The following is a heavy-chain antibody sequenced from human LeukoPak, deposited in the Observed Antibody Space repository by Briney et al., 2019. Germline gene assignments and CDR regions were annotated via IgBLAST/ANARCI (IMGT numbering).Heavy chain of an antibody. CDR1: GFTFSSYA. CDR3: ARDPKGGFSYGWGAFDI. D-gene: IGHD5-18*01. Sequence: GGSLRLSCAASGFTFSSYAMHWVRQAPGKGLEWVALISYDGNNKYYADSVKGRFIISRDNSKNTLYLQMNSLRAEDTAVYYCARDPKGGFSYGWGAFDIWGQGTMVTISS. V-gene: IGHV3-30-3*01. J-gene: IGHJ3*02. CDR2: ISYDGNNK.